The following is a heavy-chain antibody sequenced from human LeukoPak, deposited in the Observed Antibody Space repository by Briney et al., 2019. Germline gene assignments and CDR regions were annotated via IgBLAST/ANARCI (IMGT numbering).Heavy chain of an antibody. D-gene: IGHD6-19*01. CDR2: IKQDGSEK. J-gene: IGHJ4*02. V-gene: IGHV3-7*01. CDR1: GFTFTSFW. Sequence: PGGSLRLSCEASGFTFTSFWMSWVRQAPGKGLEWVAIIKQDGSEKYYVDPVKGRFTISRDNAKNSLYLQMNSLRAKDTAVYYCARDTSGGWYGLIDYWGQGTPVTVSS. CDR3: ARDTSGGWYGLIDY.